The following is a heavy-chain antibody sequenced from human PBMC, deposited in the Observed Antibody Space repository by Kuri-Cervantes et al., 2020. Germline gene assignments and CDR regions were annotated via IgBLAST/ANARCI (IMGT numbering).Heavy chain of an antibody. D-gene: IGHD6-6*01. CDR1: GHTFIDYS. Sequence: ASVKVSCKAAGHTFIDYSLYWVRQAPGQGLEWMGWMNPNSGNTGYAQKFQGRVTMTRNTSISTAYMELSSLRSEDTAVYYCARDRRSIAARVFWNWGQGTLVTVSS. J-gene: IGHJ4*02. V-gene: IGHV1-8*02. CDR3: ARDRRSIAARVFWN. CDR2: MNPNSGNT.